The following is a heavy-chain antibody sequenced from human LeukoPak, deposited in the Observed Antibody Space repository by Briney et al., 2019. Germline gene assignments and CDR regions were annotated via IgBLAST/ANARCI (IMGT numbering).Heavy chain of an antibody. J-gene: IGHJ5*02. CDR1: GGSISSGSYN. V-gene: IGHV4-39*01. D-gene: IGHD6-13*01. CDR2: VSYSGNT. CDR3: ARHGRSSWLNWFDP. Sequence: PPETLSLTCTVSGGSISSGSYNWGWIRQPPGKGLEWIGSVSYSGNTYYNPSLKSRVTMSVDTSKNQFSLNLSSVTAADRAVYYCARHGRSSWLNWFDPWGHGTQVTVSS.